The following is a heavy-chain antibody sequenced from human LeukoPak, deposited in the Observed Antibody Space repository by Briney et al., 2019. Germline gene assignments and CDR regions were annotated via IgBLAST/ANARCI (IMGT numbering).Heavy chain of an antibody. V-gene: IGHV4-34*01. Sequence: KPSETLSLTCAVYGRSFSGYYWRRIRQPPGKGLEWIGEINHSGSTNYHPSLKSRVTISVDTSKNQYSLKLSFVTAADTAVYYCARARLRGFDPWGQGTLVTVSS. J-gene: IGHJ5*02. CDR2: INHSGST. CDR1: GRSFSGYY. CDR3: ARARLRGFDP.